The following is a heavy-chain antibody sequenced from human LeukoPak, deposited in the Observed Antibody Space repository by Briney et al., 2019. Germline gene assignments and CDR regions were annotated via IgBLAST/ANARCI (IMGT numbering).Heavy chain of an antibody. Sequence: SETLSLTCTVSGGSISSGGYCWSWIRQHPGKGMGWIGYIYYSGSTYYNPSLKSRVTISVDTSKNQFSLKLSSVTAADTAVYYCARRGILVVPAAIPQGDYYYYMDVWGKGTTVTVSS. CDR2: IYYSGST. J-gene: IGHJ6*03. V-gene: IGHV4-31*03. CDR3: ARRGILVVPAAIPQGDYYYYMDV. CDR1: GGSISSGGYC. D-gene: IGHD2-2*02.